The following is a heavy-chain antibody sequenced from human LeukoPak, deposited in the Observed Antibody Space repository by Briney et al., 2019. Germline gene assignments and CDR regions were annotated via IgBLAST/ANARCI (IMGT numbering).Heavy chain of an antibody. J-gene: IGHJ4*02. Sequence: GGSLRLSCAASGFTFSSYEMNWVRQAPGKGLEWVSYISSSGNTIYYADSVKGRFTISRDNAKNSLYLQMNSLRAEDTAVYYCATIPRTYYYDSSGYFHFDYWGQGTLVTVS. CDR1: GFTFSSYE. V-gene: IGHV3-48*03. CDR2: ISSSGNTI. D-gene: IGHD3-22*01. CDR3: ATIPRTYYYDSSGYFHFDY.